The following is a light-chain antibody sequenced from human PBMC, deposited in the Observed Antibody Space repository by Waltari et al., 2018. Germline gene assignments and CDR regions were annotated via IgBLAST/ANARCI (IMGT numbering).Light chain of an antibody. V-gene: IGLV2-14*01. Sequence: QSALTQPASVSGSPGQSITISCTGTSADVGGYNYVYWYQQYPGKAPQLMIYEVSFRPSGISNRFSGSKSGNTATLTISGLQAEDEADYYCSSKTSASGVFGTGTTVTVL. CDR3: SSKTSASGV. CDR1: SADVGGYNY. CDR2: EVS. J-gene: IGLJ1*01.